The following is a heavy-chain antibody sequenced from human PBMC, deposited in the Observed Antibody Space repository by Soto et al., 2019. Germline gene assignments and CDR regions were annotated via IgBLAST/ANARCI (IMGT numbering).Heavy chain of an antibody. D-gene: IGHD5-18*01. CDR2: ISSSSSYI. J-gene: IGHJ6*02. Sequence: EVQLVESGGGLVKPGGSLRLSCAASGFTFSSYSMNWVRQAPGKGLEWVSSISSSSSYIYYADSVKGRFTISRDNAKNTLYLQMNSLRAEDTAVYYCARDKKAPEGWIQLGGSGYYGMDVWGQGTTVTVSS. V-gene: IGHV3-21*01. CDR1: GFTFSSYS. CDR3: ARDKKAPEGWIQLGGSGYYGMDV.